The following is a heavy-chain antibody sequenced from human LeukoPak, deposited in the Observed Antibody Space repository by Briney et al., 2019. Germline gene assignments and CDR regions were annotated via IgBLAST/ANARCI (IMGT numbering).Heavy chain of an antibody. CDR2: ITGSGGST. CDR1: GFTFTNYA. Sequence: PGGSLRLSCAVSGFTFTNYAMTWVRQAPGKGLEWVSAITGSGGSTFYADSVKGRFTISRDNSKNTLYLQMNSLRAEDTAVYYCAKDRIHTLYSGSYGYWGQGTLVTVSS. J-gene: IGHJ4*02. CDR3: AKDRIHTLYSGSYGY. V-gene: IGHV3-23*01. D-gene: IGHD1-26*01.